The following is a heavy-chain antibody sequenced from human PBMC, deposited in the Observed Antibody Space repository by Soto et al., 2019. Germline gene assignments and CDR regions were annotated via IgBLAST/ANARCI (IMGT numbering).Heavy chain of an antibody. J-gene: IGHJ6*02. CDR3: AREIMITFVGVIAPVSGMDG. D-gene: IGHD3-16*02. Sequence: EVQLVESGGGLVQPGGSLRLSCAASGFTFRSYSMNWVRQAPGKGLEWVSYISSSSSTIYYADSVKGRFTISRDNAKNSLYLQMNSLRDEDTAVYYCAREIMITFVGVIAPVSGMDGWGQGTTVTVSS. CDR1: GFTFRSYS. V-gene: IGHV3-48*02. CDR2: ISSSSSTI.